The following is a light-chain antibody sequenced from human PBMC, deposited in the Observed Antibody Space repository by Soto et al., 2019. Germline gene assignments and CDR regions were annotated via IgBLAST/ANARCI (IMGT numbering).Light chain of an antibody. CDR3: QQYNNWWT. CDR1: QSVSSS. CDR2: GAS. Sequence: EIVMTQSPATLSVSPGERVTLSCRASQSVSSSLAWYQQKPGQAPRLLIYGASTRAIGIPGRFSGSGSETEFTLTISSLQSEDFGVYYCQQYNNWWTFGQGTKVETK. J-gene: IGKJ1*01. V-gene: IGKV3-15*01.